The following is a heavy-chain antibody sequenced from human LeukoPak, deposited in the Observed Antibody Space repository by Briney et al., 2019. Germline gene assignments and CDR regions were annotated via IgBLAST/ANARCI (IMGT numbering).Heavy chain of an antibody. CDR2: RYYSGRT. Sequence: SETLSLTCTVSGGSISSSSYFWGWLRQPPGKGLEWIGSRYYSGRTYYNPSLKSRVTISVDTSKNQFSLTLSSVTAADTAMYYCAREHPLSSIAARRIGEGWFDPWGQGTLVTVSS. CDR1: GGSISSSSYF. J-gene: IGHJ5*02. D-gene: IGHD6-6*01. V-gene: IGHV4-39*07. CDR3: AREHPLSSIAARRIGEGWFDP.